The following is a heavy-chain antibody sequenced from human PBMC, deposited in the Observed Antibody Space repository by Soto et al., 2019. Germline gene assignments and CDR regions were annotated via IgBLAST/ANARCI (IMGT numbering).Heavy chain of an antibody. D-gene: IGHD5-18*01. CDR1: GGSFSGYY. Sequence: SETLSLTCAVYGGSFSGYYWSWIRQPPGKGLEWIGEINHSGSTNYNPSLKSRVTISVDTPKNQFSLKLSSVTAADTAVYYCARGAAMVTAPSTLYFDYWGQGTLVTVSS. CDR2: INHSGST. V-gene: IGHV4-34*01. CDR3: ARGAAMVTAPSTLYFDY. J-gene: IGHJ4*02.